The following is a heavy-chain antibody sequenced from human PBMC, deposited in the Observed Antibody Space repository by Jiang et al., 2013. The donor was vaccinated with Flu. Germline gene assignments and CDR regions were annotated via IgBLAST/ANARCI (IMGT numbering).Heavy chain of an antibody. V-gene: IGHV3-21*01. Sequence: QLVESGGGLVKPGGSLRLSCAASGFTFSSYSMNWVRQAPGKGLEWVSSISSSSSYIYYADSVKGRFTISRDNAKNSLYLQMNSLRAEDTAVYYCARAGTRSGYSYGYDYWGQGTLVTVSS. CDR3: ARAGTRSGYSYGYDY. D-gene: IGHD5-18*01. J-gene: IGHJ4*02. CDR2: ISSSSSYI. CDR1: GFTFSSYS.